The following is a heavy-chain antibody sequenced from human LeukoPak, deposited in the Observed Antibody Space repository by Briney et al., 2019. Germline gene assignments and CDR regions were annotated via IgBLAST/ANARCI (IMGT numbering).Heavy chain of an antibody. CDR1: GGSISSGDYY. D-gene: IGHD3-22*01. CDR3: ARDRGSDYFFDY. CDR2: IYYSGST. J-gene: IGHJ4*02. V-gene: IGHV4-30-4*08. Sequence: SQTLSLTCTVSGGSISSGDYYWSWIRQPPGKGLEWIGYIYYSGSTYYNPSLKSRVTISVDTSKNQFSPKLSSVTAADTAVYYCARDRGSDYFFDYWGQGTLVTVSS.